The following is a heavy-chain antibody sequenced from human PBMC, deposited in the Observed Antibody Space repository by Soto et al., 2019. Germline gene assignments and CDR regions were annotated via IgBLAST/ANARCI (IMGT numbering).Heavy chain of an antibody. CDR1: GGSISRYY. CDR2: IYYSGST. Sequence: HVQLQESGPGLVKPSETLSLSCTVSGGSISRYYWSWIRQPPGKGLEWIGHIYYSGSTNYNPSLRGRVTISVDTSKNQLSLKLRSVTAADTAVYFCARDSYYDGSGYFDDTFDMWGQGTMVTVSS. J-gene: IGHJ3*02. D-gene: IGHD3-22*01. CDR3: ARDSYYDGSGYFDDTFDM. V-gene: IGHV4-59*01.